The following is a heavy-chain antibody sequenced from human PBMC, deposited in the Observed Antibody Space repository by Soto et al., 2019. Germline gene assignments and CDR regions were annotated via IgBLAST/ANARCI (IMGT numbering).Heavy chain of an antibody. D-gene: IGHD3-10*01. CDR2: ISGGGDTT. Sequence: EVQLLESGGGLVQPGGSLRLSCAASRFTFNHYAMTWVRQAPGKGLEWVSAISGGGDTTSYADSVKGRFTVSRDGSKNTLYLQMGSLRAADTALYYCAKGRGGSGSLTPRVDFWGQGTLFSVSS. J-gene: IGHJ4*02. CDR3: AKGRGGSGSLTPRVDF. V-gene: IGHV3-23*01. CDR1: RFTFNHYA.